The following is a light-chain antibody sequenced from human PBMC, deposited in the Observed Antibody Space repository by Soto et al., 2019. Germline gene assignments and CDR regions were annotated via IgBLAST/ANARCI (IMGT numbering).Light chain of an antibody. J-gene: IGKJ4*01. Sequence: EIVLTQSPGTLSLSPGERATLSCRASQSVSNNYLAWYQQKPGQAPRLLISGASNRATGIPDRFSGSGSGTDFTLAISRLEPEDFAVYYCQQYGSSPLTFGGGTKVELK. CDR1: QSVSNNY. CDR2: GAS. V-gene: IGKV3-20*01. CDR3: QQYGSSPLT.